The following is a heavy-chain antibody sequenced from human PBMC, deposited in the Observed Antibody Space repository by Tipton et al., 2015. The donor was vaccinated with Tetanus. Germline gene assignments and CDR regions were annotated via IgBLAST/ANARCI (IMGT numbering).Heavy chain of an antibody. D-gene: IGHD6-13*01. J-gene: IGHJ3*02. CDR1: GYTFTSYY. CDR3: ARRRIAAAADAFDI. V-gene: IGHV1-46*01. Sequence: QVQLVQSGAEVKKPGASVKVSCKASGYTFTSYYMHWVRQAPGQGLEWMGIINPSGGSTSYAQKFQGRVTMTRDTSISTAYMELSRLRSDDTAVYYCARRRIAAAADAFDIWGQGTMVTVSS. CDR2: INPSGGST.